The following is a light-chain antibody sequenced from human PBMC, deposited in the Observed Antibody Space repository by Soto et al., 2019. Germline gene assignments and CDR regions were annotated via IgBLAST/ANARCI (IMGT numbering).Light chain of an antibody. V-gene: IGKV1-33*01. Sequence: DIQMTQSPXSLSASVGDRASITCQASQDITDYLNWCQQKPGKAPNLLIYDASNLETGVPSRFSGSESGTDFTFTISSLQPEDIATYKYHNLPPLTFGGGTKVDI. CDR1: QDITDY. CDR3: HNLPPLT. CDR2: DAS. J-gene: IGKJ4*01.